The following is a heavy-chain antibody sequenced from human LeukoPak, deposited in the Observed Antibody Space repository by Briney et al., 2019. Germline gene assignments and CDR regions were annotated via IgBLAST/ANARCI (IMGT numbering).Heavy chain of an antibody. CDR3: ARALAVAGTSGDLDY. Sequence: PPETLSLTCTVSGGSISRYYWSWVRQPPRKGLEWIGYIYYSGSTNYNPSLKSRVTISVDTSKKQFSLKLSSVTAADTAVYYCARALAVAGTSGDLDYWGQGTLVTVSS. CDR2: IYYSGST. D-gene: IGHD6-19*01. V-gene: IGHV4-59*01. J-gene: IGHJ4*02. CDR1: GGSISRYY.